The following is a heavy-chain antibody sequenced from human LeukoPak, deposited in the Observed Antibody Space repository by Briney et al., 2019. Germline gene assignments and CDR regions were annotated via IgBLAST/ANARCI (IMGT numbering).Heavy chain of an antibody. CDR2: VHYSGST. J-gene: IGHJ6*03. CDR1: GGSISISSSY. Sequence: PETLSLTCTVSGGSISISSSYWGWIRQPPGKGLEWVGSVHYSGSTYYNPSLKSRVTISVDTSKNQFSLKLSSVTAADTAVYYCARDRIAAVENYYYYYYMDVWGKGTTVTVSS. D-gene: IGHD6-13*01. CDR3: ARDRIAAVENYYYYYYMDV. V-gene: IGHV4-39*07.